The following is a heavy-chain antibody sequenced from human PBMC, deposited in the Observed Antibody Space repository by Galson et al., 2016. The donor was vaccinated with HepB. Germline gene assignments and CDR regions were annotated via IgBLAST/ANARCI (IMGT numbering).Heavy chain of an antibody. CDR2: VYYSGRT. CDR1: GGSVSSDNYY. J-gene: IGHJ4*02. V-gene: IGHV4-61*01. CDR3: AREGPSTIFGVEN. Sequence: SETLSLTCTVSGGSVSSDNYYWSWIRQPPGKGLEWIGYVYYSGRTNYNPSLKSRVTILVDTSKNQFSLKLSSVTAADTAVYYCAREGPSTIFGVENWGQGTLVTVSS. D-gene: IGHD3-3*01.